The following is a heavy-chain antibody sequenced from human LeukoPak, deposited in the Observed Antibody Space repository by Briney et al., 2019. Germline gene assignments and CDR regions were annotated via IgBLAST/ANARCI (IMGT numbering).Heavy chain of an antibody. V-gene: IGHV4-31*03. D-gene: IGHD2-2*01. CDR2: IYYSGST. J-gene: IGHJ5*02. CDR1: GGSISSGGYY. Sequence: PSETLSLTCTVSGGSISSGGYYWSWIRQHPGKGLEWIGYIYYSGSTYYNPSLKSRVTISVDTSKNQFSLRLSSVTAADTAVYYCARDYLYCSSTSCPNWFDPWGQGTLVTVSS. CDR3: ARDYLYCSSTSCPNWFDP.